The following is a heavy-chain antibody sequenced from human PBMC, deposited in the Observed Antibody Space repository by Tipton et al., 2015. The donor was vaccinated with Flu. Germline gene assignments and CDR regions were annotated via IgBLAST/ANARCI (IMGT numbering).Heavy chain of an antibody. D-gene: IGHD6-13*01. CDR2: IYTSGST. J-gene: IGHJ4*02. Sequence: GLVKPSETLSLTCAVYGGSFSGYYWSWIRQPAGKGLEWIGRIYTSGSTNYNPSLKSRVTISVDTSKNQFSLKLSSVTAADTAVYYCARDIAAAGTRYYFDYWGQGTLVTVSS. V-gene: IGHV4-4*07. CDR3: ARDIAAAGTRYYFDY. CDR1: GGSFSGYY.